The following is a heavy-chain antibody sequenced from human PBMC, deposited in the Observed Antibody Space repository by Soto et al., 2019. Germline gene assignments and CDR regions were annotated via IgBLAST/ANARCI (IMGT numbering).Heavy chain of an antibody. D-gene: IGHD5-12*01. CDR3: ASPRDSWPAFDI. CDR2: IAYSGTT. CDR1: GDSISSGGKY. J-gene: IGHJ3*02. V-gene: IGHV4-31*03. Sequence: QVQLQESGPGLVKPSQTLSLICSVSGDSISSGGKYWSWIRQFPEKGLEWIGYIAYSGTTYYNPSLKSRITISADTSKNLFSLRVNSVTAADTAVYYCASPRDSWPAFDIWGQGTAVTVSS.